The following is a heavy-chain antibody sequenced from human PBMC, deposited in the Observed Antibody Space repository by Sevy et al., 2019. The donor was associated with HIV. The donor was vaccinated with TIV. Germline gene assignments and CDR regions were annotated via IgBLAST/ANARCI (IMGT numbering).Heavy chain of an antibody. CDR1: GFSFDSYG. CDR2: ISGSGTRT. D-gene: IGHD3-22*01. CDR3: GKGGGGHYDPDEIGYYFYYYNMDV. Sequence: GGSLRLSCAVSGFSFDSYGMTWVRQAPGKGLEWVSGISGSGTRTYYADSVKGRFSISRDNSKNRLYLQMNSLRSEDHAIYYCGKGGGGHYDPDEIGYYFYYYNMDVWGKGTTVTVSS. J-gene: IGHJ6*03. V-gene: IGHV3-23*01.